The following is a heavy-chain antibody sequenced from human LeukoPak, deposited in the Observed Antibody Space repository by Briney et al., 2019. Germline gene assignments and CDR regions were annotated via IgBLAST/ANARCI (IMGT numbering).Heavy chain of an antibody. J-gene: IGHJ4*02. V-gene: IGHV4-61*02. CDR3: ARWGGLRFELAYFDY. CDR1: GGSISSSSYY. CDR2: IYTSGST. D-gene: IGHD3-3*01. Sequence: PSETLSLTCTVSGGSISSSSYYWGWIRQPAGKGLEWIGRIYTSGSTNYNPSLKSRVTMSVDTSKNQFSLKLSSVTAADTAVYYCARWGGLRFELAYFDYWGQGTLVTVSS.